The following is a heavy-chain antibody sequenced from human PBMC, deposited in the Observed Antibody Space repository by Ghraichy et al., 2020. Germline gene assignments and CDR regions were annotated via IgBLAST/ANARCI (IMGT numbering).Heavy chain of an antibody. CDR1: GFTLSDYW. J-gene: IGHJ4*02. CDR3: ARASGWVLDY. Sequence: GGSLRLSCAASGFTLSDYWMNWVRQAPGKGPEWVAIIKQDGSEKHYVDSVKGRFTISRDNAKNSLHLQMNSLRVDDTAVYYCARASGWVLDYWGQGNLVTLSS. D-gene: IGHD1-26*01. CDR2: IKQDGSEK. V-gene: IGHV3-7*04.